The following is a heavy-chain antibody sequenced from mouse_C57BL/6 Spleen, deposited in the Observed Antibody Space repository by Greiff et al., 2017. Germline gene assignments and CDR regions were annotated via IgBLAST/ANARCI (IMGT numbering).Heavy chain of an antibody. Sequence: QVTLKVCGPGILQSSQTLSLTCSFSGFSLSTSGMGVSWIRQPSGKGLEWLAHIYWDDDKRSNPSLKRRLTISKDTSRNQVFLKITSVDTADTATYYCARRANWVFDYWGQGTTLTVSS. J-gene: IGHJ2*01. D-gene: IGHD4-1*01. V-gene: IGHV8-12*01. CDR3: ARRANWVFDY. CDR1: GFSLSTSGMG. CDR2: IYWDDDK.